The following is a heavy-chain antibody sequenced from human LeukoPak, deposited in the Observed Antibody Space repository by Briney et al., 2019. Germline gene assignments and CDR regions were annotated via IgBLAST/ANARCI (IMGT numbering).Heavy chain of an antibody. V-gene: IGHV3-7*01. J-gene: IGHJ6*02. D-gene: IGHD2-2*01. CDR1: GFTFSGFW. CDR2: INSDGSEG. Sequence: PGGSLRLSCAVSGFTFSGFWMSWSRQAPGKGLEWVASINSDGSEGYYADSVKGRFTISRDNAKNSLYLQMNSLRAEDTAVYYCARDACSSTSCYASSYPRDYYYGMDVWGQGTTVTVSS. CDR3: ARDACSSTSCYASSYPRDYYYGMDV.